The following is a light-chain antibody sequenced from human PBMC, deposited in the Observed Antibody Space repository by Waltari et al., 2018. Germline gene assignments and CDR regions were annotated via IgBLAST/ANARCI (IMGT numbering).Light chain of an antibody. CDR1: SSNIGSNT. V-gene: IGLV1-44*01. CDR2: SNN. Sequence: QSVLTQPPSASGTPGQRVTISCSGSSSNIGSNTVNWYQQLPGTAPKRLIYSNNQRPSGVPDRFSGSKSGTSASLAISGLQSEDEADYYCAAWDDSLNGRHVVFGGGTKLTVL. J-gene: IGLJ2*01. CDR3: AAWDDSLNGRHVV.